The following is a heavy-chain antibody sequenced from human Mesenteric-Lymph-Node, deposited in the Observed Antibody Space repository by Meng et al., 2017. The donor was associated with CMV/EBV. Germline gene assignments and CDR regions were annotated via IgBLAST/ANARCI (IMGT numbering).Heavy chain of an antibody. CDR2: IYYSGST. D-gene: IGHD3-3*01. CDR1: GGSISSYY. CDR3: ARNFGLHDY. Sequence: LYLTCTVSGGSISSYYWSWIRQPPGKGLEWIGYIYYSGSTNYNPSLKSRVTISVDTSKNQFSLKLSSVTAADTAVYYCARNFGLHDYWGQGTLVTVSS. J-gene: IGHJ4*02. V-gene: IGHV4-59*01.